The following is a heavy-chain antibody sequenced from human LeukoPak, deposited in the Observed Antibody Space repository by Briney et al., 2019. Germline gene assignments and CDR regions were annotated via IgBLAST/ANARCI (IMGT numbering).Heavy chain of an antibody. V-gene: IGHV2-5*02. CDR2: IYWDDGK. CDR1: GSSLTTTGVG. CDR3: VHRPVYYGSGSYYFDY. J-gene: IGHJ4*02. Sequence: ESGPTLVKPTQTLTLTCTVSGSSLTTTGVGVGWIRQPPGKALEWLALIYWDDGKRYSPFLKSRLTINKDTSKNQVVLTMTNLDLVDTATYYCVHRPVYYGSGSYYFDYWGQGTLVTVSS. D-gene: IGHD3-10*01.